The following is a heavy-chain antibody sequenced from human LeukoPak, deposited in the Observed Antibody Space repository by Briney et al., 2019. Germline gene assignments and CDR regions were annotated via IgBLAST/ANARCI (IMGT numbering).Heavy chain of an antibody. D-gene: IGHD6-13*01. J-gene: IGHJ3*02. V-gene: IGHV3-11*03. CDR3: AKTIAAAGFDAFDI. CDR2: ISSSSSYT. CDR1: GFTFSNYY. Sequence: GGSLRLSCAASGFTFSNYYMSWIRQAPGKGLEWVSYISSSSSYTNYADSVKGRFTISRDNAKNTLYLQMNSLRAEDTAVYYCAKTIAAAGFDAFDIWGQGTMVTVSS.